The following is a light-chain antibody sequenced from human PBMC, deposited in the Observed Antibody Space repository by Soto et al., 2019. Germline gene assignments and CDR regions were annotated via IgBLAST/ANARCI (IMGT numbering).Light chain of an antibody. CDR2: DAS. J-gene: IGKJ4*01. V-gene: IGKV3-15*01. CDR3: QQRAGWPPT. CDR1: QSVGSD. Sequence: EIVMTQSPATLSVSPGESATLSCRASQSVGSDLAWYQHKPDQTPRLLIYDASTRATGVPAKFSGSGSGTDFTLTINSLQSEDFAVYFCQQRAGWPPTFGGGTKVDIK.